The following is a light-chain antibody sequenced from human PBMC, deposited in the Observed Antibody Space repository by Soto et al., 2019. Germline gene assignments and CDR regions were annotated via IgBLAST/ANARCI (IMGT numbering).Light chain of an antibody. J-gene: IGLJ1*01. Sequence: QSALTQPPPASGSPGQSVTISCTGTNSDVGGYNYVSWYQQHPGKAPKLMIYEVTKRPSGVPDRFSGSKSGNTASLTVSGLQAEDEADYYCNSYAGSNIVFGTGTKVTVL. CDR2: EVT. V-gene: IGLV2-8*01. CDR1: NSDVGGYNY. CDR3: NSYAGSNIV.